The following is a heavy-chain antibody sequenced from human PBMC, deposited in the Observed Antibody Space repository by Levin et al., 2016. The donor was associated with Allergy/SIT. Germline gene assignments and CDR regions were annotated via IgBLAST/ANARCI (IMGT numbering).Heavy chain of an antibody. CDR1: GKSITDGNYF. V-gene: IGHV4-30-4*01. J-gene: IGHJ4*02. D-gene: IGHD3-10*01. Sequence: LRLSCTVSGKSITDGNYFWNWIRQPPGKGLEWIGYVYYSGSTYYNPSLKSRVTISLDTSKNLFSLKINSVTAADAAVYYCARGGDYYGTGSDRHFAYWGQGTLVPVSS. CDR3: ARGGDYYGTGSDRHFAY. CDR2: VYYSGST.